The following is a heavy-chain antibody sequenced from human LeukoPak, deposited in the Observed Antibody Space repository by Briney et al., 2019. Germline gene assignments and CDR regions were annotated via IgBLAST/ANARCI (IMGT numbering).Heavy chain of an antibody. D-gene: IGHD1-26*01. V-gene: IGHV1-8*02. CDR3: ARGELWELQG. CDR2: MNPNSGNT. CDR1: GYTFTNYG. J-gene: IGHJ4*02. Sequence: ASVKVSCKASGYTFTNYGISWVRQAPGQGLEWMGWMNPNSGNTGYAQKFQGRVTMTRNTSISTAYMELSSLRSEDTAVYYCARGELWELQGWGQGTLVTVSS.